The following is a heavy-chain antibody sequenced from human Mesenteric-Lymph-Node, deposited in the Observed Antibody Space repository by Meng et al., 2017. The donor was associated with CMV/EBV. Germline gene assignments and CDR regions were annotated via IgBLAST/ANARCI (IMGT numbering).Heavy chain of an antibody. Sequence: CSSYSMNWVRQAPGKGLEWVSSISSSSSYIYYADSVKGRFTISRDNAKNSLYLQMNSLRAEDTAVYYCAREAGYCTNGVCYTRGFDYWGQGTLVTVSS. CDR3: AREAGYCTNGVCYTRGFDY. V-gene: IGHV3-21*01. CDR1: CSSYS. D-gene: IGHD2-8*01. CDR2: ISSSSSYI. J-gene: IGHJ4*02.